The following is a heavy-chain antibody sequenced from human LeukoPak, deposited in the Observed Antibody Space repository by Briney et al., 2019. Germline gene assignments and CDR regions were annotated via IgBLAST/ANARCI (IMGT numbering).Heavy chain of an antibody. CDR1: GYTFSSYG. D-gene: IGHD1-26*01. CDR2: ISANNGNT. CDR3: ARDGELYSGSKGLFDI. Sequence: VSVKVSCKASGYTFSSYGISWVRQAPGQGLDWMGWISANNGNTNYAQKLRGRVTMTTDTSTSTAYMELRSLRSDDTAVYYCARDGELYSGSKGLFDIWGQGTMVTVSS. V-gene: IGHV1-18*01. J-gene: IGHJ3*02.